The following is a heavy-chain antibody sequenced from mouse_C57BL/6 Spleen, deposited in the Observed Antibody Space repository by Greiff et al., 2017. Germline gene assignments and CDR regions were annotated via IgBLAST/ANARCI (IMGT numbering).Heavy chain of an antibody. D-gene: IGHD1-1*01. CDR1: GYSITSGYY. CDR2: ISYDGSN. Sequence: VQLKESGPGLVKPSQSLSLTCSVTGYSITSGYYWNWIRQFPGNKLEWMGYISYDGSNNYNPSLKNRISITRDTSKNQFFLKLNSVTTEDTATYYCARVGTTEAMDYWGQGTSVTVSS. J-gene: IGHJ4*01. V-gene: IGHV3-6*01. CDR3: ARVGTTEAMDY.